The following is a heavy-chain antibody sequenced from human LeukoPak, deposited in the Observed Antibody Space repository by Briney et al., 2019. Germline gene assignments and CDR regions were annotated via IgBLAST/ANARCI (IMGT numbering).Heavy chain of an antibody. CDR2: ISAGGGGT. CDR1: GFPFSSYV. CDR3: AKGRGGIYSFDY. D-gene: IGHD1-26*01. Sequence: GGTLRLSCAASGFPFSSYVMSWVRQAPGKGLEWVSGISAGGGGTYYADSVKGRFSISRDNSKNTLYLQMNSLRAEDTAVYYCAKGRGGIYSFDYWGQGTLVTVSS. V-gene: IGHV3-23*01. J-gene: IGHJ4*02.